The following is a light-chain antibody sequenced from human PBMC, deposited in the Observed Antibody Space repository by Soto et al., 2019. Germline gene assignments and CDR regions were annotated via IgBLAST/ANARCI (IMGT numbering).Light chain of an antibody. Sequence: QSVLTQPPSVSAAPGQTVTISCAGGTSNIGHNYVSWYQQLPGTAPTLLIYGNDKRPSGIPDRFSGSKSGTSATLAITGLQTGDEADYYGATWATNLCAVFGGGTQLTVL. CDR2: GND. CDR3: ATWATNLCAV. CDR1: TSNIGHNY. V-gene: IGLV1-51*01. J-gene: IGLJ3*02.